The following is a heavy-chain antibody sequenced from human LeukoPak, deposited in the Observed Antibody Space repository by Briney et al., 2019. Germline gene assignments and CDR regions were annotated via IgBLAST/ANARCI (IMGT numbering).Heavy chain of an antibody. CDR3: ARVLGSYTFAY. V-gene: IGHV3-11*05. D-gene: IGHD3-10*01. Sequence: GGSLSRSCAASGFTFSDYYMSWIRQAPGQGLEWVSYISSSSIYTNAADSVKGRFTISRDNAKNSLYLQMNSLRAEDTAVYYCARVLGSYTFAYWGQGTRLTVSS. J-gene: IGHJ4*02. CDR2: ISSSSIYT. CDR1: GFTFSDYY.